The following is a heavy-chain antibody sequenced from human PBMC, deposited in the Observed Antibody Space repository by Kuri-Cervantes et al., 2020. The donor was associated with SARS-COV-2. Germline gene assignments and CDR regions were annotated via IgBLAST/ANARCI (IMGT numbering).Heavy chain of an antibody. CDR3: ARPTRGKLD. CDR1: GYSFTGYW. V-gene: IGHV5-51*01. D-gene: IGHD1-7*01. CDR2: IYPGDSDT. Sequence: GGSLRLSCKGSGYSFTGYWIAWVRQMPGKGLECMGIIYPGDSDTRYSPSFQGQVTISADKSINTAYLQWSSLKASDTAMYYCARPTRGKLDWGPGTLVTVS. J-gene: IGHJ4*02.